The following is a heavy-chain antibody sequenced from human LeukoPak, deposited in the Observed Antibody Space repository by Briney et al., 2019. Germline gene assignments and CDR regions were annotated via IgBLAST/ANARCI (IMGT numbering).Heavy chain of an antibody. V-gene: IGHV4-34*01. CDR3: ARGSGAYCSSTSCYTLGPKDNWFDP. D-gene: IGHD2-2*02. J-gene: IGHJ5*02. CDR2: INHSGST. CDR1: GGSFSGYY. Sequence: SETLSLTCAVYGGSFSGYYWSWIRQPPGKGLEWIGEINHSGSTNYKPTLKSRVTISVYAYKNQFSLKLSSVTAADTAVYYCARGSGAYCSSTSCYTLGPKDNWFDPWGQGTLVTVSS.